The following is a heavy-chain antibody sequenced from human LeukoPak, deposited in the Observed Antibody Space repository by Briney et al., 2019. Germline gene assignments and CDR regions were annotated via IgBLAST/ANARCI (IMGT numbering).Heavy chain of an antibody. CDR2: IYYSGST. D-gene: IGHD3-22*01. V-gene: IGHV4-59*01. CDR3: ARAGHDSSGYYEYCDY. J-gene: IGHJ4*02. CDR1: GGSISSYY. Sequence: PSETLSLTCTVSGGSISSYYWSWIRQPPGKGLEWIGYIYYSGSTNYNPSLKSRVTISVDTSKNQFSLKLSSVTAADTAVYYCARAGHDSSGYYEYCDYWGQGTLVTVSS.